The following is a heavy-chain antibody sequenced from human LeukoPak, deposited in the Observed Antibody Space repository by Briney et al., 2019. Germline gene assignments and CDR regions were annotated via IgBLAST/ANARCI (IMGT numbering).Heavy chain of an antibody. Sequence: SVKVSCKASGGTFSSYAISWVRQAPGQGLEWMGRIIPIFGIANYAQKFQGRVTITADKSTSTACMELSSLRSEDTAVYYCARGGKLLLWFGELWADAFDIWGQGTMVTVSS. D-gene: IGHD3-10*01. CDR2: IIPIFGIA. V-gene: IGHV1-69*04. CDR3: ARGGKLLLWFGELWADAFDI. J-gene: IGHJ3*02. CDR1: GGTFSSYA.